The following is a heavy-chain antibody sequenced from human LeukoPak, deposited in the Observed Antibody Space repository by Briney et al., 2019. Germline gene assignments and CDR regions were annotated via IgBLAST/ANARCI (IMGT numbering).Heavy chain of an antibody. CDR1: GYSFTSYW. J-gene: IGHJ4*02. D-gene: IGHD2-2*01. CDR3: ATLSGNECGSTICYARY. Sequence: GESLKISCKGFGYSFTSYWIGWVRQMPGKGLEWMGIIYPGDSDTRYSPSFQGQVTISADKSISTAYLQWSSLEASDTAMYYCATLSGNECGSTICYARYWGQGTLVTVSS. V-gene: IGHV5-51*01. CDR2: IYPGDSDT.